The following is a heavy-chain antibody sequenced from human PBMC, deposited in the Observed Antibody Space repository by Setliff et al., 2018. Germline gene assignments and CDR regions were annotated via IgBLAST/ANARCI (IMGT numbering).Heavy chain of an antibody. Sequence: SVKVSCKASGGTFSSYGISWVRQAPGQGLEWMGGTIPIFGTTNYAQKFQGRVTIITDESTSTAYMELSSLTSADTTVYYCARGQTVGPNSGKDYWGQGTLVTVSS. CDR2: TIPIFGTT. D-gene: IGHD1-26*01. CDR1: GGTFSSYG. CDR3: ARGQTVGPNSGKDY. J-gene: IGHJ4*02. V-gene: IGHV1-69*05.